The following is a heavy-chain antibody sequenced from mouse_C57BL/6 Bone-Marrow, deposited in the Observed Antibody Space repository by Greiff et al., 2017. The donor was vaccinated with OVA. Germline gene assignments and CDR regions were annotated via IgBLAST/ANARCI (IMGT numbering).Heavy chain of an antibody. CDR2: IDPNSGGT. CDR3: ARVTTVVATPYFDY. J-gene: IGHJ2*01. V-gene: IGHV1-72*01. Sequence: QVQLKQPGAELVKPGASVKLSCKASGYTFTSYWMHWVKQRPGRGLEWIGRIDPNSGGTKYNEKVKSNATLTVDKPSSTAYMQLSSLTSEDSAVYYCARVTTVVATPYFDYWGQGTTLTVSS. D-gene: IGHD1-1*01. CDR1: GYTFTSYW.